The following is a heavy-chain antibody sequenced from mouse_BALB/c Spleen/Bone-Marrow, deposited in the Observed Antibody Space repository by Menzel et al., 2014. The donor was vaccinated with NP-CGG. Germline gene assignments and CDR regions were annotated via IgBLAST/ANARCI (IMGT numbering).Heavy chain of an antibody. CDR3: VRSPEEVNY. J-gene: IGHJ3*01. CDR2: IAPANGNT. V-gene: IGHV14-3*02. CDR1: GFNIKDSY. D-gene: IGHD1-3*01. Sequence: VQLQQSGAELVKPGASVKLSCTASGFNIKDSYMHWVKQRPEQGLEWIGRIAPANGNTEYDPKFQDKATITADTSSNTAYLQFSSLTSEDTAVYYCVRSPEEVNYWGQGTLVTVSA.